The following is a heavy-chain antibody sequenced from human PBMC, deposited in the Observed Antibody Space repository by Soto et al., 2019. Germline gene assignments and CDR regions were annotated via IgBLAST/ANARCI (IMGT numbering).Heavy chain of an antibody. CDR1: GYTFTGYY. V-gene: IGHV1-2*02. D-gene: IGHD2-8*01. J-gene: IGHJ5*02. CDR2: INPNSGGT. Sequence: QVQLVQSGAEVKKPGASVKVSCKASGYTFTGYYMHWVRQAPGQGLEWMGWINPNSGGTNYAQKFQGRVNMTWDTSVSTAFMELSRLRSDETAVYYCARSALVLGIYVPTADWFDPWGQGTLVTVSS. CDR3: ARSALVLGIYVPTADWFDP.